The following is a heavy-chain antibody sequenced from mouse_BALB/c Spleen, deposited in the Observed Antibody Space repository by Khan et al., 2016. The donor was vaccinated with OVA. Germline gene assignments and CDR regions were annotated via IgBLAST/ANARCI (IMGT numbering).Heavy chain of an antibody. CDR2: ISSGGHYT. CDR3: ARTNTTAKGGYWAMDY. Sequence: EVELVESGGDLVKPGGSLKLSCAASGFTFSSYGMSWVRQTPDKRLEWVATISSGGHYTYFPDSVRGRFTISRDNAKNTLYLQMSSLKSEDTAMYDGARTNTTAKGGYWAMDYWGQGTSVTVAA. J-gene: IGHJ4*01. V-gene: IGHV5-6*01. CDR1: GFTFSSYG. D-gene: IGHD1-2*01.